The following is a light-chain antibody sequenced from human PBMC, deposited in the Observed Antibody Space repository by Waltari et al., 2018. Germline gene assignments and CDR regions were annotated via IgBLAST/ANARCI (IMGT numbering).Light chain of an antibody. CDR2: DAS. CDR1: QRVGTS. J-gene: IGKJ1*01. Sequence: EIFLTQSPATLSVSAGERADLSCRASQRVGTSLAWYQHRAGQAPRLLIYDASKRAAGIPARFSGRGSGTDFTLVIDTLEPEDFAVYYCQQRNTWPRTFGQGTKVEI. CDR3: QQRNTWPRT. V-gene: IGKV3-11*01.